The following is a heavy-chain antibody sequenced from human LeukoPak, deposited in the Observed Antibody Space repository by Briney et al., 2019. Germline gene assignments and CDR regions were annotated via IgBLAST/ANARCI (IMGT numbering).Heavy chain of an antibody. J-gene: IGHJ5*02. D-gene: IGHD4-23*01. CDR3: ARERSSSGGHNWFDP. CDR2: IYYTGVT. Sequence: SETLSLTCTVSGGYIITSGHYWGWIRQPPGKGLEWIGSIYYTGVTSTNPFFRSRMSISVDTSKNQFSLNLTSVTAADAAVYCARERSSSGGHNWFDPWGQGTLVTVSS. CDR1: GGYIITSGHY. V-gene: IGHV4-39*07.